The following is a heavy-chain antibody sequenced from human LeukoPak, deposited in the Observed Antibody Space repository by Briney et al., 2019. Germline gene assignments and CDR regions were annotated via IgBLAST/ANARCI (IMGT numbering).Heavy chain of an antibody. D-gene: IGHD5-24*01. Sequence: PSQTLSLTCTVSGGSISSGSYYWSWIRQPAGKGLEWIGYIYYSGSTYYNPSLQSRVTISVDTSKNQFSLKLSSVTAADTAVYYCARDGDGYSFDYWGQGTLVTVSS. CDR2: IYYSGST. CDR3: ARDGDGYSFDY. CDR1: GGSISSGSYY. J-gene: IGHJ4*02. V-gene: IGHV4-30-4*08.